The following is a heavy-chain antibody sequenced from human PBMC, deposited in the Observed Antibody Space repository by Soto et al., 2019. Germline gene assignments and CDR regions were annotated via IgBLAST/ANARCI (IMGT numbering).Heavy chain of an antibody. Sequence: QVQLVQSGAEVKKPGASVKVSCKASGYTFTSYYMHWVRQAPGQGLEWMGIINPSGGSTSYAQKFQGRVTMTRDTSTSTVYMELSILRSEDTAVYYCAREYLAAAGFDYWGQGTLVTVSS. CDR1: GYTFTSYY. D-gene: IGHD6-13*01. CDR3: AREYLAAAGFDY. J-gene: IGHJ4*02. V-gene: IGHV1-46*01. CDR2: INPSGGST.